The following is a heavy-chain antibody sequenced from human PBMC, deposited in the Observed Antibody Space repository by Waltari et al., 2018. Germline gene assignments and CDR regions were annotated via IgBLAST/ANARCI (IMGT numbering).Heavy chain of an antibody. CDR1: GGSISSYY. D-gene: IGHD3-9*01. V-gene: IGHV4-4*07. CDR3: ARDLYFDWTPEYFDI. Sequence: QVQLQESGPGLVKPSETLALTCTVSGGSISSYYWSWIRPPAGKGLEWIGRIYTSGSTNYNPSLKSRVTMSVDTSKNQFSLKLSSVTAADTAVYYCARDLYFDWTPEYFDIWGQGTMVTVSS. CDR2: IYTSGST. J-gene: IGHJ3*02.